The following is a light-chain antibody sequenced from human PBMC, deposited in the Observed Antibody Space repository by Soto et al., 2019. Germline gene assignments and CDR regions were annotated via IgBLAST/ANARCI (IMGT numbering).Light chain of an antibody. CDR3: CSYAGSYTFLLV. J-gene: IGLJ1*01. Sequence: QSVLTQPRSVSGSPGQSVTISCTGTSSDVGGYNYVSWYQQHPGKAPKLMIYDVSKRPSGVPDRFSGSKSGNTASLTISGLQAEDEADYYCCSYAGSYTFLLVFGTGTKVTVL. V-gene: IGLV2-11*01. CDR1: SSDVGGYNY. CDR2: DVS.